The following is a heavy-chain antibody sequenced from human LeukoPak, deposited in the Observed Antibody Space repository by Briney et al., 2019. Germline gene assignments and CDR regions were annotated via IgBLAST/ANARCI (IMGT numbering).Heavy chain of an antibody. CDR1: GGSISSGGYY. V-gene: IGHV4-31*03. CDR2: IYSGGNT. CDR3: ARVLQPSTYHYGMDV. J-gene: IGHJ6*02. D-gene: IGHD3-10*01. Sequence: SQTLSLTCTVSGGSISSGGYYWNWIRQHPGKGLEWIGYIYSGGNTYYNPSLKSRVSMSVDTSKNQFSLKLSSVTAADTAVCYCARVLQPSTYHYGMDVWGQGTTVTVSS.